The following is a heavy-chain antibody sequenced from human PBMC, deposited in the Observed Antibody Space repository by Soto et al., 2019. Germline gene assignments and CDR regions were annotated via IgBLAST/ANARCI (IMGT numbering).Heavy chain of an antibody. CDR3: ARGVMITFGELSFGDY. J-gene: IGHJ4*02. Sequence: GGSLRLSCAASGFTFSSYGMHWVRQAPGKGLEWVAVIWYDGSNKYYADSVKGRFTISRDNSKNTLYLQMNSLRAEDTAVYYCARGVMITFGELSFGDYWGQGTLVTVSS. D-gene: IGHD3-16*02. CDR2: IWYDGSNK. CDR1: GFTFSSYG. V-gene: IGHV3-33*01.